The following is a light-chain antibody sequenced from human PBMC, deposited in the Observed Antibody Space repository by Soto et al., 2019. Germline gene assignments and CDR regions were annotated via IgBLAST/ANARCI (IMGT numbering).Light chain of an antibody. J-gene: IGKJ1*01. CDR2: AAS. CDR1: QSISSW. CDR3: QQYGGSPRT. V-gene: IGKV1-5*01. Sequence: DIQMTQSPSPLSASVGDRVTITCRASQSISSWLAWYQQKPGKAPKLLIYAASSLQSGVPSRFSGSGSGTDFTLTISRLEPEDFAVYYCQQYGGSPRTFGQGTKVDIK.